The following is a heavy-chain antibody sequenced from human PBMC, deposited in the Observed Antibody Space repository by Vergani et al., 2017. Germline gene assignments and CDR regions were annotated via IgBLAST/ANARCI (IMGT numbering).Heavy chain of an antibody. J-gene: IGHJ3*02. Sequence: QVQLVQSGAEVKKPGASVKVSCKASGYTFTGYYMHWVRQAPGQGLEWMGWINPNSGGTNYAQKFQGWVTMNRDTSISTAYMELSRLRSDDTAVYYCARMRGSYGDYDAFDIWGQGTMVTVSS. V-gene: IGHV1-2*04. CDR1: GYTFTGYY. CDR3: ARMRGSYGDYDAFDI. CDR2: INPNSGGT. D-gene: IGHD4-17*01.